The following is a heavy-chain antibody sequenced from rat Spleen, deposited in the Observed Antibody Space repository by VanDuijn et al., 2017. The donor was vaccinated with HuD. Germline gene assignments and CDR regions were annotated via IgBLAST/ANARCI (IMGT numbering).Heavy chain of an antibody. CDR1: GFTFSDYY. CDR2: ITSTGGTT. CDR3: TSGETSTYDGYFDS. V-gene: IGHV5-25*01. Sequence: EVQLVESGGGLVQPGRSMKISCAASGFTFSDYYMAWVRQAPGKGLEWVASITSTGGTTYSLDSVKGRVIFFRDNARRALYLQMNSLRSEDTATYYFTSGETSTYDGYFDSWGPGTILTVSS. D-gene: IGHD1-2*01. J-gene: IGHJ1*01.